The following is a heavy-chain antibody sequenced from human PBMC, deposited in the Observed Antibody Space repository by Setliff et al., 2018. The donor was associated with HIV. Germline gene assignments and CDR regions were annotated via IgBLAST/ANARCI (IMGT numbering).Heavy chain of an antibody. CDR3: ARVGYYDQHLDY. V-gene: IGHV3-74*01. D-gene: IGHD3-22*01. J-gene: IGHJ4*02. CDR1: GFTFDRFW. CDR2: VNRDGSST. Sequence: LRLSCAASGFTFDRFWMHWGRQAPGKGLVWVSRVNRDGSSTTYADSVKGRFTISRDNAKNSLYLQMNSLRAEDTAVYYCARVGYYDQHLDYWGQGTLVTVSS.